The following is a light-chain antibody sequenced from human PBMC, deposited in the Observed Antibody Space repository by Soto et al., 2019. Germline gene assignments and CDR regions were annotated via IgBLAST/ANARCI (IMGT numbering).Light chain of an antibody. J-gene: IGLJ1*01. Sequence: QSALTQPPSASGSPGQSVTISCTGTSSDIGGYNFVSWYQHHPDKAPKLMIYEITKRPSGVPARFSGSKSDNTASLTVSGLQAEDEADYYCSLYAGSNNYVFGTGTKLTVL. CDR2: EIT. V-gene: IGLV2-8*01. CDR1: SSDIGGYNF. CDR3: SLYAGSNNYV.